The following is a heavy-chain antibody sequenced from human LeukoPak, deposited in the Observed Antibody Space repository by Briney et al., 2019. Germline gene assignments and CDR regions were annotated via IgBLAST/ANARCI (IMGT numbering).Heavy chain of an antibody. CDR1: GYTFSSYA. Sequence: SVKVSCKASGYTFSSYAISWVRQAPGQGLEWMGGIIPIFGTANYAQKFQGRVTITADKSTSTAYMELSSLRSEDTAVYYCASDYYDSSGYYGLGDYWGQGTLVTVSS. D-gene: IGHD3-22*01. J-gene: IGHJ4*02. V-gene: IGHV1-69*06. CDR3: ASDYYDSSGYYGLGDY. CDR2: IIPIFGTA.